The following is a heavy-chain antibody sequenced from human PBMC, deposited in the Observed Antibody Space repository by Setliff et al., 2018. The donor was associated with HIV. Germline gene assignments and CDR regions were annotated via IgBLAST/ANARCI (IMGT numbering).Heavy chain of an antibody. CDR1: GGTFSTYA. V-gene: IGHV1-69*05. D-gene: IGHD3-3*01. Sequence: SVKVSCKASGGTFSTYAISWVRQAPGQGLEWMGGIIPIFGTANYDQRFQGRVTMTTDTSTSTAYMELRSLRSDDTAVYYCARKGDYNFWSGYPDAFDIWGQGTMVTVSS. J-gene: IGHJ3*02. CDR3: ARKGDYNFWSGYPDAFDI. CDR2: IIPIFGTA.